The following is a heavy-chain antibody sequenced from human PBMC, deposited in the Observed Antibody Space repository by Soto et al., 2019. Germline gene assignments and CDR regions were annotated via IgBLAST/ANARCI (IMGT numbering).Heavy chain of an antibody. Sequence: QITLKESGPTLVKPTQTLTLTCTFSGFSLSTSGVGVGWIRQPPGKALEWLALIYWDDDKRYSPSLKSRLTITKDTSKNQVVLTMTNMAPVDTATYYCAHSPLCYDILTGYYTGGEDWFDPWGQGTLVTVSS. CDR1: GFSLSTSGVG. V-gene: IGHV2-5*02. D-gene: IGHD3-9*01. CDR3: AHSPLCYDILTGYYTGGEDWFDP. CDR2: IYWDDDK. J-gene: IGHJ5*02.